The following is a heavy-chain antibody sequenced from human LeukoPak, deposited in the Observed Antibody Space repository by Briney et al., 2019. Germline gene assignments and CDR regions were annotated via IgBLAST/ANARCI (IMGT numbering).Heavy chain of an antibody. CDR2: IYYSGST. J-gene: IGHJ4*02. CDR3: ARVWYGKTDY. CDR1: GGSISSYY. D-gene: IGHD3-16*01. V-gene: IGHV4-59*08. Sequence: SETLSLTCTVSGGSISSYYWSWIRPPPGKGLERMGYIYYSGSTNYNPSLKSRVTISVDTSKNQFSLKLSSVTAADTAVYYCARVWYGKTDYWGQGTLVTVSS.